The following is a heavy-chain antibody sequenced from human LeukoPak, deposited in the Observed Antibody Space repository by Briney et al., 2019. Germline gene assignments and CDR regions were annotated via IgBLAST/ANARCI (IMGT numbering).Heavy chain of an antibody. V-gene: IGHV4-34*01. Sequence: SETLSLTCAVYGGSFSDYYWSWNRQPPGKGLEWIGGNNHSGSTNYNPSLKSRVTISVDTSKNQFSLKLSSVTAADTAVYYCARRREYCTSTSCSDVWFDPWGQGTLVTVSS. CDR2: NNHSGST. CDR3: ARRREYCTSTSCSDVWFDP. J-gene: IGHJ5*02. CDR1: GGSFSDYY. D-gene: IGHD2-2*01.